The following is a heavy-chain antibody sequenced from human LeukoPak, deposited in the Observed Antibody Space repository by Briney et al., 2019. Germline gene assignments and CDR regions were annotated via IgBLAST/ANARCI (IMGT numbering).Heavy chain of an antibody. CDR2: IKHSGST. CDR1: GGSFSGHD. CDR3: ARVVVVPTAIYYYYYGMDV. V-gene: IGHV4-34*01. Sequence: SETLSLTCAVYGGSFSGHDWSWIRQPPGMGLGWIGEIKHSGSTTYTPSLKSRVTISVDTSKKQFSLKLTSVTAADTAVYYCARVVVVPTAIYYYYYGMDVWGRGTPVTVSS. J-gene: IGHJ6*02. D-gene: IGHD2-2*01.